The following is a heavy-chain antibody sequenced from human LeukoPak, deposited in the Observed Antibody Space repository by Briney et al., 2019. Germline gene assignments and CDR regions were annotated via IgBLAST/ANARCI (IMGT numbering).Heavy chain of an antibody. CDR1: GFTFSSYE. J-gene: IGHJ4*02. CDR3: ARVEWELRTNDY. Sequence: GGSLRLSCAASGFTFSSYEMNWVRQAPGKGLEWVSSISPTSSYIYYADSVKGRFTISRDNAKNSLYLQMNSLRAEDTAVYYCARVEWELRTNDYWGQGTLVTVSS. V-gene: IGHV3-21*01. CDR2: ISPTSSYI. D-gene: IGHD1-26*01.